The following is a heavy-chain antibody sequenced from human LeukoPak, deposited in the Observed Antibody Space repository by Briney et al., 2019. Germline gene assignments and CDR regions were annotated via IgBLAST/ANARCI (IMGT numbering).Heavy chain of an antibody. CDR1: GFTFSSYA. V-gene: IGHV3-23*01. D-gene: IGHD3-22*01. CDR2: SGDNT. CDR3: AKSWRYYDSSNYYAFDI. Sequence: GGSLKLSCAASGFTFSSYAMSWVRQAPGKGLEWVSSSGDNTRYADSVKGRFTISRDNSKNTLDLQMNGLRAEDTAVYYCAKSWRYYDSSNYYAFDIWGQGTMVTVSS. J-gene: IGHJ3*02.